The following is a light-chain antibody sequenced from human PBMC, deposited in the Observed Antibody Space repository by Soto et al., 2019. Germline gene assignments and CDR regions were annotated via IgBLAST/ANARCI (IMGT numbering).Light chain of an antibody. V-gene: IGLV2-14*01. CDR2: EVR. CDR1: SSDIGAYSF. Sequence: QSALTQPASVSGSPGQSITISCTGTSSDIGAYSFVSWYQQHPGKAPKLMIYEVRNRPSGVSNRISGSKSGNTASLTISGLQAEDEADYYCSSYTSSNTWVFGGGTKLPVL. J-gene: IGLJ3*02. CDR3: SSYTSSNTWV.